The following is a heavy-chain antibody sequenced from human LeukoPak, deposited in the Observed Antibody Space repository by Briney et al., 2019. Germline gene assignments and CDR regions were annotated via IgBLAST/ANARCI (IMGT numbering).Heavy chain of an antibody. J-gene: IGHJ4*02. CDR2: IYYSGST. Sequence: PSETLSLTCTVSGGSISSSSYYWGWIRQPPGKGLEWIGSIYYSGSTYYNPSLKSRVTISVDTSKNQFSLKLSSVTAADTAVYYCASGVYYYGSGSYHPGFDYWGQGTLVTVSP. CDR1: GGSISSSSYY. D-gene: IGHD3-10*01. V-gene: IGHV4-39*01. CDR3: ASGVYYYGSGSYHPGFDY.